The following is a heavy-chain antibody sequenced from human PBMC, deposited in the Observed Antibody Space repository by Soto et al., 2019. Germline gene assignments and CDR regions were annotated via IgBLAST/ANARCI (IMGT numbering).Heavy chain of an antibody. CDR3: ARERREGVVAAPNWFDP. CDR1: GGSFSGYY. J-gene: IGHJ5*02. D-gene: IGHD2-15*01. CDR2: INHSGST. V-gene: IGHV4-34*01. Sequence: QVQLQQWGAGLLKPSETLSLTCAVYGGSFSGYYWSWIRQPPGKGLEWIGEINHSGSTNYNPSLKSRVTISVDTFKNQFSLKLSSVTAADTAVYYCARERREGVVAAPNWFDPWGQGTLVTVSS.